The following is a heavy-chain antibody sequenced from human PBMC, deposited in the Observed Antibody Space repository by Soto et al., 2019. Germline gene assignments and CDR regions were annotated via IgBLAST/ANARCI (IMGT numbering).Heavy chain of an antibody. CDR2: IIPIFGTA. V-gene: IGHV1-69*13. J-gene: IGHJ4*02. CDR1: GGTFSSYA. CDR3: VRAYGAYDSSGYYSYYFDF. D-gene: IGHD3-22*01. Sequence: ASVKVSCKASGGTFSSYAISWVRQAPGQGLEWMGGIIPIFGTANYAQKFQGRVTITADESTSTAYMELSSLRSEDTAVFYCVRAYGAYDSSGYYSYYFDFWGQGTLVTVSS.